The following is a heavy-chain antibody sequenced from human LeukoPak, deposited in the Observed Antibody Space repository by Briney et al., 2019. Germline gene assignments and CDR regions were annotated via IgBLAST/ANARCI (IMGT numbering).Heavy chain of an antibody. CDR3: ARDGGTYGMDV. CDR2: VYYSGTT. V-gene: IGHV4-61*01. D-gene: IGHD3-16*01. Sequence: TSETLSLTCTVSGGSVSSGSYYWGWIRQPPGKGLEWIGCVYYSGTTYYNPSLKSRVTISVDSSKNQFSLKLHSVTASDTAVYYCARDGGTYGMDVWGQGTTVTVSS. CDR1: GGSVSSGSYY. J-gene: IGHJ6*02.